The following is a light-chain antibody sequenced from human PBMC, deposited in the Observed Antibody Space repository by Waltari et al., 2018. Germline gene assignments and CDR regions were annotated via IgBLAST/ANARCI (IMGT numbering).Light chain of an antibody. Sequence: DVVMTQSPLSLPVILGQPASISCRTSESPVSRDGNTYLNWFQQRPGQPPRRLIFKVSNRDSGVPDRFSGSGSGTDFTLRISRVEAEDVGVYYCMQGIHRPWTFGQGTKVEIK. CDR1: ESPVSRDGNTY. CDR3: MQGIHRPWT. J-gene: IGKJ1*01. V-gene: IGKV2-30*01. CDR2: KVS.